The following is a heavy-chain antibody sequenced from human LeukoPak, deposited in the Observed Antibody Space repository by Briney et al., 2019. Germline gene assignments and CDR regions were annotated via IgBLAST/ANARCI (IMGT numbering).Heavy chain of an antibody. CDR2: IGDDGTNT. D-gene: IGHD5-18*01. V-gene: IGHV3-30*02. CDR1: GFTFRNYG. Sequence: GESLRISCAASGFTFRNYGMHWVQQGPGKGLEWVSFIGDDGTNTYYADSVNGRFAISRDNPKNTVSLQMNSLKDEDTAMYYCVKEGYSYGSDFWGQGTLVIVSS. J-gene: IGHJ4*02. CDR3: VKEGYSYGSDF.